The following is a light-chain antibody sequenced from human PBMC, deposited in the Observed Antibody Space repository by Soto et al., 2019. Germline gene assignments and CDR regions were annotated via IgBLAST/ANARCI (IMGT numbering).Light chain of an antibody. CDR1: SSDVGAYKY. Sequence: QSALTQPASVSGSPGQSITISCTGTSSDVGAYKYVSWYQQHPGKAPKLMIFEVSNRPSGVSNRFSGSKSGNTASLTISGLQAEDEADYYCSSYTSSSTLVFGEGTKLTVL. CDR3: SSYTSSSTLV. V-gene: IGLV2-14*01. J-gene: IGLJ2*01. CDR2: EVS.